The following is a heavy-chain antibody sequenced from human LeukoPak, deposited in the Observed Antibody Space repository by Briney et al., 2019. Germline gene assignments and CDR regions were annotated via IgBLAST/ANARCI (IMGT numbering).Heavy chain of an antibody. CDR3: ARGATIPQIYYYYGMDV. J-gene: IGHJ6*02. CDR1: GFTFSSYG. Sequence: PGRSLRLSCAASGFTFSSYGMLWVRQAPGKGLEWVAVIWYGGSNKYYADSVKGRFTISRDNSKNTLYLQMNSLRAEDTAVYYCARGATIPQIYYYYGMDVWGQGTTVTVSS. V-gene: IGHV3-33*01. CDR2: IWYGGSNK. D-gene: IGHD5-24*01.